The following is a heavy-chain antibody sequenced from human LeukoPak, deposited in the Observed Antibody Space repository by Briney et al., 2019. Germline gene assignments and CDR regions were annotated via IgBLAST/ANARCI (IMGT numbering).Heavy chain of an antibody. CDR1: GYTFTGYY. CDR2: INPNSGGT. Sequence: VASVKVSCKASGYTFTGYYLHWVRQAPGQGLEWMGRINPNSGGTNYAQKFQGSVTMTRDTSISTAYMELSRLRSDDTAVYYCARDWGTYCSGGSCYSDFYYFDYWGQGTLVTVSS. V-gene: IGHV1-2*06. CDR3: ARDWGTYCSGGSCYSDFYYFDY. D-gene: IGHD2-15*01. J-gene: IGHJ4*02.